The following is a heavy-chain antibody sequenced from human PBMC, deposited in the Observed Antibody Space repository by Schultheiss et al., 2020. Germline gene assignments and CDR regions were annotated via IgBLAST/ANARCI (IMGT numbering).Heavy chain of an antibody. D-gene: IGHD5-18*01. V-gene: IGHV3-7*01. CDR1: GFTFSTYA. J-gene: IGHJ4*02. CDR3: TRGWIQLWPLDF. Sequence: GGSLRLSCAASGFTFSTYAMSWVRQAPGKGLEWVANINQDGSERSYVDSVKGRFTISRDNAKNSLYLQMNSLRAEDTAVYYCTRGWIQLWPLDFWGQGTLVTVSS. CDR2: INQDGSER.